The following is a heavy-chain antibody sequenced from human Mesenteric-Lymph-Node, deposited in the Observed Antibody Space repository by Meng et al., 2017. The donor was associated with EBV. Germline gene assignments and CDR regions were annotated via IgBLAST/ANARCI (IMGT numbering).Heavy chain of an antibody. CDR2: ISGNNDNT. V-gene: IGHV1-18*01. J-gene: IGHJ5*02. Sequence: VRLWTVRTVGERAGAAVRVSFKASGYTLTAIGCSWVRQAPGQGLEWMGWISGNNDNTKYAQNFQGRVTMTTDTSTSTAYMELRSLRSEDTAVYYCARGSQVRHIPGAGTVLGWIDPWGQGTLVTVSS. D-gene: IGHD6-13*01. CDR3: ARGSQVRHIPGAGTVLGWIDP. CDR1: GYTLTAIG.